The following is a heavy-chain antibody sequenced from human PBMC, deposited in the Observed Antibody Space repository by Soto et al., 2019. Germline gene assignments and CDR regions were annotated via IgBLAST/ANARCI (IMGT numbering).Heavy chain of an antibody. V-gene: IGHV4-61*01. Sequence: WEPLSLTCTVSGCSFSSGSYYWSWIRQPPGKGLEWVGYIYYSASTNYNPSLKSRVTISVDTSKNQFSLKLSSVTAADTAVYYCAKSGVASSSWYNWLDPWGQGTLVTVSS. CDR3: AKSGVASSSWYNWLDP. J-gene: IGHJ5*02. CDR1: GCSFSSGSYY. CDR2: IYYSAST. D-gene: IGHD6-13*01.